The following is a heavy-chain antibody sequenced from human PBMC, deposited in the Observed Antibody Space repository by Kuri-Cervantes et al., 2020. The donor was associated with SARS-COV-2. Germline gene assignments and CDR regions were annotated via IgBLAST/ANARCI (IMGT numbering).Heavy chain of an antibody. CDR1: GLTFSSYA. Sequence: GGSLRLSCAVSGLTFSSYAMHWVRQAPGKGLEWVSVINFNGRDTFYADSVKGRFTISRDNSKDTVYLQLHSLRAEDTAIYFCAKGLTPTPPTRYYDSWGPGTLVTVSS. V-gene: IGHV3-23*05. D-gene: IGHD2-15*01. CDR3: AKGLTPTPPTRYYDS. CDR2: INFNGRDT. J-gene: IGHJ5*01.